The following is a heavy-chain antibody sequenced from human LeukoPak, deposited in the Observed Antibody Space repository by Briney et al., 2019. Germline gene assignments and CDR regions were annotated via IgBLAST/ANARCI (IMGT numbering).Heavy chain of an antibody. CDR3: AREDGIAAAGISD. D-gene: IGHD6-13*01. CDR1: GGSFSGYY. V-gene: IGHV4-34*01. Sequence: SETLSLTCAVYGGSFSGYYWSWIRQPPGKGLEWIGEINHSGSTNYNPSLKSRVTISVDTSKNQFSLKLSSVTAADTAVYYCAREDGIAAAGISDWGQGTLVTVSS. CDR2: INHSGST. J-gene: IGHJ4*02.